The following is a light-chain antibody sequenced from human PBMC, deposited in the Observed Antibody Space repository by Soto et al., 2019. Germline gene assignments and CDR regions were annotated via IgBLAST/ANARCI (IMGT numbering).Light chain of an antibody. J-gene: IGKJ3*01. V-gene: IGKV3-20*01. CDR3: QQYGSSWFT. CDR1: QSVSSSY. Sequence: EIVLTQSPGTLSLSPGERATLSCRASQSVSSSYLAWYQQKPGQAPRLLIYGASSRATGIPDRFSGSGSGTEFTLTISRLEPEDFAVYYCQQYGSSWFTFGPGTKVDIK. CDR2: GAS.